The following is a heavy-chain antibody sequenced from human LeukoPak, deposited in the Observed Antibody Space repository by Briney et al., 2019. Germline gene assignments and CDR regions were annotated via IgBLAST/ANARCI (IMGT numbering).Heavy chain of an antibody. D-gene: IGHD1-26*01. V-gene: IGHV1-2*02. CDR3: ARESDSGSCDIDY. Sequence: ASVKVSCKASGYTFTGYYMHWVRQAPGQGLEWMGWINPNSGGTNYAQKFQGRVTMTRDTSISTAYMELSRLRSDDTAVYYCARESDSGSCDIDYWGQGTLVTVSS. J-gene: IGHJ4*02. CDR2: INPNSGGT. CDR1: GYTFTGYY.